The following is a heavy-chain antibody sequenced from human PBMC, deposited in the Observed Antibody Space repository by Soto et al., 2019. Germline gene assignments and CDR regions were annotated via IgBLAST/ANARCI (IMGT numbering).Heavy chain of an antibody. Sequence: GASVKVSCKVSGYTLTELSMHWVRQAPGKGLEWMGGFDPEDGETIYAQKFQGRVTMTEDTSTDTAYMELSSLRSEDTAMYYGTTVVTMVRGVIITSWFDPWGQGTLVTVSS. V-gene: IGHV1-24*01. CDR2: FDPEDGET. CDR1: GYTLTELS. D-gene: IGHD3-10*01. CDR3: TTVVTMVRGVIITSWFDP. J-gene: IGHJ5*02.